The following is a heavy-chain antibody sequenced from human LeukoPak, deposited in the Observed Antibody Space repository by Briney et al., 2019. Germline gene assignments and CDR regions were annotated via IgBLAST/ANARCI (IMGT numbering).Heavy chain of an antibody. CDR3: ARVPFIHSSSWYFDY. Sequence: PSETLSLTCTVSGGSISSYYWSWIRQPPGKGLEWIGYIYYSGSTNYNPSLKGRVTISVDTSKNQFSLKLSSVTAADTAVYYYARVPFIHSSSWYFDYWGQGTLVTVSS. CDR2: IYYSGST. D-gene: IGHD6-13*01. V-gene: IGHV4-59*01. J-gene: IGHJ4*02. CDR1: GGSISSYY.